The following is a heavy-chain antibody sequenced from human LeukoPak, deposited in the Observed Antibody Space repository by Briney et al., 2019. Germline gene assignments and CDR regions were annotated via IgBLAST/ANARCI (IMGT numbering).Heavy chain of an antibody. Sequence: GGSLRLSCAVSGFTVTNDYMNWVRQAPGKGLEWVSIIYSGGSTYYADSVKGRFTISRDNSKNTLYLQMNSLRAEDTAVYYCAKRFEILLWFGELLVPSPFDYWGQGTLVTVSS. CDR1: GFTVTNDY. J-gene: IGHJ4*02. CDR2: IYSGGST. CDR3: AKRFEILLWFGELLVPSPFDY. D-gene: IGHD3-10*01. V-gene: IGHV3-53*01.